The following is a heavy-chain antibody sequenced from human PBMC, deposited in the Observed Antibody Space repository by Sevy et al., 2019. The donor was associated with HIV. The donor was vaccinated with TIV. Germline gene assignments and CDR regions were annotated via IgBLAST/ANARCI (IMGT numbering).Heavy chain of an antibody. J-gene: IGHJ6*02. Sequence: SETLSLTCTVSGGSISSYYWGWIRQPPGKGLEWIGKIYYSWSTNYNPSLKSRVTISVDTSKNQFSLKLSSVTAADTAVYYCARDKGVDGMDVWGQGTTVTVSS. CDR3: ARDKGVDGMDV. D-gene: IGHD3-10*01. V-gene: IGHV4-59*01. CDR2: IYYSWST. CDR1: GGSISSYY.